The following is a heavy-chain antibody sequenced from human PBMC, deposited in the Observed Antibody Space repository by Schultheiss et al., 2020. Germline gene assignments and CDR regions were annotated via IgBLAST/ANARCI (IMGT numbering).Heavy chain of an antibody. CDR2: ISAYNGNT. J-gene: IGHJ4*02. Sequence: ASVKVSCKASGYTFTSYGISWVRQAPGQGLEWMGWISAYNGNTNYAQKLQGRVTMTTDTSTSTAYMELRSLRSDDTAVYYCARQDQGIAVAGTSYYFDYWGQGTLVTVSS. V-gene: IGHV1-18*01. D-gene: IGHD6-19*01. CDR3: ARQDQGIAVAGTSYYFDY. CDR1: GYTFTSYG.